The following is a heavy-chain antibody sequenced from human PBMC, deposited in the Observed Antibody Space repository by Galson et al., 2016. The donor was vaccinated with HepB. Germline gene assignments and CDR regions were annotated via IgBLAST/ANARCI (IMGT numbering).Heavy chain of an antibody. V-gene: IGHV5-51*01. J-gene: IGHJ3*02. D-gene: IGHD3-22*01. Sequence: QSGEEVKKPGESLKISCEASGYTFTNFWIGWVRQTPGKGLECVGLIYPGDSDTKYSSHFQGHVTISADRSFSTAFLTWDSLRASDTAIYYCARPGYDTTAHTPFDIWGQGTMVTVSS. CDR3: ARPGYDTTAHTPFDI. CDR2: IYPGDSDT. CDR1: GYTFTNFW.